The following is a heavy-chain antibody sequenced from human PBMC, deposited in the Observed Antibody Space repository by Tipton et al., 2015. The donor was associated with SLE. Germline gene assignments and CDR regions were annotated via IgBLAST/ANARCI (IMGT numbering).Heavy chain of an antibody. D-gene: IGHD1-1*01. CDR2: IYHSGIT. J-gene: IGHJ4*02. Sequence: TLSLTCTVSGGSISSGSYYWGWIRQPPGKGLEWIGSIYHSGITYYNPSLKSRVTISVDTSKNQFSLKVSSVTAADTAVYYCARHRLLNDNLDYWGQGTLVTVSS. CDR1: GGSISSGSYY. CDR3: ARHRLLNDNLDY. V-gene: IGHV4-39*01.